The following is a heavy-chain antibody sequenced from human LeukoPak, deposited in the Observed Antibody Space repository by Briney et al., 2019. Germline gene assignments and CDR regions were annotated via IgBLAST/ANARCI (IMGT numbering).Heavy chain of an antibody. D-gene: IGHD3-3*01. CDR3: ARDTAINYYDFWSGYSY. CDR2: INPNSGGT. Sequence: ALVKVSCEASGYTFTGYYMHWVRQAPGQGLEWMGWINPNSGGTNYAQKFQGRVTMTRDTSISTAYMELSRLRSDDTAVYYCARDTAINYYDFWSGYSYWGQGTLVTVSS. CDR1: GYTFTGYY. J-gene: IGHJ4*02. V-gene: IGHV1-2*02.